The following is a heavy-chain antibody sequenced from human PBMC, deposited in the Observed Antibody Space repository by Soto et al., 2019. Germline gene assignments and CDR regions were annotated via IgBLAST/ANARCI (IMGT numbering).Heavy chain of an antibody. D-gene: IGHD3-22*01. V-gene: IGHV3-53*01. CDR3: AKSNPPHYYDSSGYYDY. CDR2: FFIGGDT. Sequence: GGSLSLSCAASGFVVTNYYMSWVRQAPGKGLEWVAVFFIGGDTHYADSVKGRFTISRDNSKNTLYLQMNSLRAEDTAVYYCAKSNPPHYYDSSGYYDYWGQGTLVTVSS. CDR1: GFVVTNYY. J-gene: IGHJ4*02.